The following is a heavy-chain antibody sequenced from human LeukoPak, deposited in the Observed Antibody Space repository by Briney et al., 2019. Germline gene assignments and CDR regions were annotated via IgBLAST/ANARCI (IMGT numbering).Heavy chain of an antibody. J-gene: IGHJ5*02. Sequence: GRSLRLSCAASGFTFSSYAMHWVRQAPGKGLEWVAVISYDGSNKYYADSVKGRFTISRDNSKNTLYLQMNSLRAEDTAVYYCARDACNWRLDGYNYWFDPWGQGTLVTVSS. D-gene: IGHD5-24*01. V-gene: IGHV3-30-3*01. CDR2: ISYDGSNK. CDR3: ARDACNWRLDGYNYWFDP. CDR1: GFTFSSYA.